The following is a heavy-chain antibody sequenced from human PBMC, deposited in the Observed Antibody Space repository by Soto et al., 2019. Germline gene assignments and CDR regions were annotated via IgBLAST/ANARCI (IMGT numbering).Heavy chain of an antibody. CDR3: ARTDAFDI. Sequence: GGSRRPSGPPSGSFFSTYTLNWVRQAPGKGLEWVSYISSSSTIYYADSVKGRFTISRDNAKNSLYLQMNSLRDEDTAVYYCARTDAFDIWGQGTMVTVSS. V-gene: IGHV3-48*02. CDR1: GSFFSTYT. J-gene: IGHJ3*02. CDR2: ISSSSTI.